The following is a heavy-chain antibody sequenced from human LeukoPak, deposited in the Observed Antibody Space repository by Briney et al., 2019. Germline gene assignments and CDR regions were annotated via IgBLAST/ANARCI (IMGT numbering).Heavy chain of an antibody. J-gene: IGHJ4*02. V-gene: IGHV3-74*01. Sequence: GGSLRLSCAASGFTFSSYWMHWVRQAPGKGLVWVSRINSDGSSTSYAASVKGRFTISRDNAKNTLHLQMNSLRAEDTAVYYCAREQYYYDSSGSLDYWGQGTLVTVSS. D-gene: IGHD3-22*01. CDR1: GFTFSSYW. CDR3: AREQYYYDSSGSLDY. CDR2: INSDGSST.